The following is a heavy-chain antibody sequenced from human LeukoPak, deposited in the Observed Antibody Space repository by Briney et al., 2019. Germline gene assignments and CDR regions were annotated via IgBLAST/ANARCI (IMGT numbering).Heavy chain of an antibody. J-gene: IGHJ4*02. V-gene: IGHV4-59*11. D-gene: IGHD3-9*01. CDR3: ARVLRYFDLPDY. Sequence: SETLSLTCTVSGGSISSHYWSWIRQPPGKGLEWIGYIYYSGSTNYNPSLKSRVTISVDTSKNQFSLKLSSVTAADTAVYYCARVLRYFDLPDYWGQGTLVTVSS. CDR1: GGSISSHY. CDR2: IYYSGST.